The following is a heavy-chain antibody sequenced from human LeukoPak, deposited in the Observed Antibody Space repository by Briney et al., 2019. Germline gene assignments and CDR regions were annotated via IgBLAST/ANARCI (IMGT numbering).Heavy chain of an antibody. D-gene: IGHD3-22*01. V-gene: IGHV4-30-2*01. CDR2: IYHSGST. Sequence: SQTLSLTCAVSGGSFSSGGYSWSWIRQPPGQGLEWIGYIYHSGSTYYNPSLKSRVTISVDRSKNQFSLKLSSVTAADTAVYYCARDYYDSSCYESAFDIWGQGTMVTVSS. CDR1: GGSFSSGGYS. J-gene: IGHJ3*02. CDR3: ARDYYDSSCYESAFDI.